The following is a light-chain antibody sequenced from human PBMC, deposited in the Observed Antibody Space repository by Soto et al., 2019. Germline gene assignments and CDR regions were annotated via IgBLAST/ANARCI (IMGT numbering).Light chain of an antibody. Sequence: QSALTQPASVSGSPGQTITISCTGTSSDVGGYNYLSWYQQHTGKAPKVMIYEVSNRPSGVSNRFSGSKSGNTASLTISGLQAEAEADYFCSSYTTSGTPVFGGGTQLTVL. J-gene: IGLJ3*02. CDR1: SSDVGGYNY. CDR2: EVS. CDR3: SSYTTSGTPV. V-gene: IGLV2-14*01.